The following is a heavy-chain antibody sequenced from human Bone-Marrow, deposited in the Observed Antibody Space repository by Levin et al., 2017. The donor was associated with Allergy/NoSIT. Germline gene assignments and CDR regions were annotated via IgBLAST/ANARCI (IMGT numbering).Heavy chain of an antibody. CDR3: AFLLGGYEDYDEGLGFDY. CDR1: GATFSSYP. J-gene: IGHJ4*02. CDR2: IIPFIGTS. Sequence: PEASVKVSCRTSGATFSSYPLSWVRQAPGQGLEWMGGIIPFIGTSNYPQKFQGRLTLTANESTNTVYMELSSLRSEDTALYYCAFLLGGYEDYDEGLGFDYWGQGTLVTVSS. V-gene: IGHV1-69*13. D-gene: IGHD5-12*01.